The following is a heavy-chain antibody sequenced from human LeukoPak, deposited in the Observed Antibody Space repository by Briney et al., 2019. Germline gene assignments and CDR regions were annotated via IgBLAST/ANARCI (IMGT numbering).Heavy chain of an antibody. CDR3: AKDRGVRGVTYFDY. D-gene: IGHD3-10*01. CDR1: GFTFSSYG. CDR2: ISYDGSNK. J-gene: IGHJ4*02. V-gene: IGHV3-30*18. Sequence: GRSLRLSCAASGFTFSSYGMHWVRQAPGKGLEWVAVISYDGSNKYYADSVKGRFTISRDNSKNTLYLQMNSLRAEDTAVYYCAKDRGVRGVTYFDYWGQGTLVTVSS.